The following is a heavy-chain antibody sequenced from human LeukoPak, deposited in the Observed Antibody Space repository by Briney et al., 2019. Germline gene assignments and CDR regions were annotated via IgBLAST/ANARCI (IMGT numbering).Heavy chain of an antibody. V-gene: IGHV3-64*01. D-gene: IGHD2-15*01. CDR3: GGLAVFDY. CDR1: GFTFSHYS. J-gene: IGHJ4*02. Sequence: GESLRLSCAASGFTFSHYSMHWVRQAPGKGLEYVSAINSNGDDTYYANSVKGRFTISRDNSRNTLYLQMNSLRPEDTAVYYCGGLAVFDYWGQGTLVTVSS. CDR2: INSNGDDT.